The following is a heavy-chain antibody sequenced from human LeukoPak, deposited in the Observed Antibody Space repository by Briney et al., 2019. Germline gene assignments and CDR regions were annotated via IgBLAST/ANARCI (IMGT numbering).Heavy chain of an antibody. J-gene: IGHJ4*02. Sequence: PGGSLRLSCAASGCTFSSYSMNWVRQAPGKGLEWVSSISSSSSYIYYADSVKGRFTISRDNATNSLYLQMNSLRAEDTAAYYCARDHQIWTGYYPNWGQGTLVTVSS. D-gene: IGHD3/OR15-3a*01. CDR1: GCTFSSYS. CDR2: ISSSSSYI. V-gene: IGHV3-21*01. CDR3: ARDHQIWTGYYPN.